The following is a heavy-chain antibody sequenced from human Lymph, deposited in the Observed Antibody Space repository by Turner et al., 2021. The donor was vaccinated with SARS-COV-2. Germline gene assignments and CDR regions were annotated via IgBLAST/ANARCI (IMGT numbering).Heavy chain of an antibody. J-gene: IGHJ4*02. CDR1: GFPSGRFA. V-gene: IGHV3-30-3*01. CDR3: ARGLSGNYYFFDY. D-gene: IGHD1-26*01. CDR2: ISDDGGNK. Sequence: QVQLVESGGGVVQPGRPLRLPCAASGFPSGRFAMLWVRQVPGKGRGWVALISDDGGNKYYADSVKGRFTISRDNSKNTLYLHMNSLGAEDTAVYYCARGLSGNYYFFDYWGQGTLVTVSS.